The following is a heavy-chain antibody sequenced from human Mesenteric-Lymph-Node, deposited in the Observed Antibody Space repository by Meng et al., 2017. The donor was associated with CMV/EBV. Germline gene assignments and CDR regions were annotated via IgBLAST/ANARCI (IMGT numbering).Heavy chain of an antibody. CDR1: GYIFSTYG. J-gene: IGHJ4*02. V-gene: IGHV1-18*01. D-gene: IGHD3-10*01. Sequence: ASVKVSCKASGYIFSTYGISWVRQAPGQGLEWMGWISGYNGNTKYAQKFKGRITMARDTSINVAYMELSRLRSDDTAVYYCARNLWFGELFWDYWGQGTLVTVSS. CDR2: ISGYNGNT. CDR3: ARNLWFGELFWDY.